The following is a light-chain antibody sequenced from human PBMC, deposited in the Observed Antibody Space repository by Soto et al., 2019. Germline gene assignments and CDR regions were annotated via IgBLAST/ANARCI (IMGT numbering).Light chain of an antibody. CDR1: QSVSYN. J-gene: IGKJ4*01. Sequence: EIVMTQSPATLSVSPGETATLSCRASQSVSYNLAWYQQKPGQGPRLLIYGAFTRATGIPARFSGSGSGTEITLTISSLQSEDFADYYCQQYKNWPPLTFGGGTKVAIK. V-gene: IGKV3-15*01. CDR2: GAF. CDR3: QQYKNWPPLT.